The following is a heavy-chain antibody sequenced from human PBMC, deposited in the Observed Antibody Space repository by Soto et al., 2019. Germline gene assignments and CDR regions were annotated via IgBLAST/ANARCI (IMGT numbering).Heavy chain of an antibody. CDR2: IIPIFGTA. J-gene: IGHJ6*02. CDR1: GCTFSSYA. CDR3: ARSQGGSSSLDIYYYYYYGMDA. Sequence: GASVKASCKAPGCTFSSYAISCVRQAPGQGLEWMGGIIPIFGTAKYAQKFQGRVTITADESTSTGYMELSSLRSEDTAVYYCARSQGGSSSLDIYYYYYYGMDAWGQGTTVTVSS. D-gene: IGHD2-15*01. V-gene: IGHV1-69*13.